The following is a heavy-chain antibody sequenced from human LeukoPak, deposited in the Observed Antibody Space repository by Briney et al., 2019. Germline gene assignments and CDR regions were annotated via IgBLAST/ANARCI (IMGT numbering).Heavy chain of an antibody. J-gene: IGHJ4*02. D-gene: IGHD6-19*01. CDR2: IYYSGST. CDR1: GGSISSSSYY. Sequence: SETLSLTCTVSGGSISSSSYYWGWIRQPPGKGLEWIGSIYYSGSTYYNPSLKSRVTISVDTSKNQFSLKLTSVTAADAAVYYCATSSGWDPFDYWGQGTLVTVSS. CDR3: ATSSGWDPFDY. V-gene: IGHV4-39*07.